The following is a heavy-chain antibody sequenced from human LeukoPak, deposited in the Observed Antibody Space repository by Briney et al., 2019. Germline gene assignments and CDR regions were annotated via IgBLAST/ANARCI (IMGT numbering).Heavy chain of an antibody. V-gene: IGHV3-23*01. CDR2: ISGSGGST. D-gene: IGHD4-23*01. CDR3: AKEGGLPNSRDNNFDY. J-gene: IGHJ4*02. CDR1: GFTFSSYA. Sequence: GRSLRLSCAASGFTFSSYAMHWVRQAPGKGLEWVSAISGSGGSTYYADSAKGRFTISRDNSKDTLYLQMNSLRAEDTAVYYGAKEGGLPNSRDNNFDYWGQGTLVTVSS.